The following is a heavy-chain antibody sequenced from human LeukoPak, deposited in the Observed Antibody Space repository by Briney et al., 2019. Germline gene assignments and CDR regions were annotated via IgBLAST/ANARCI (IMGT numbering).Heavy chain of an antibody. V-gene: IGHV1-2*02. D-gene: IGHD6-19*01. Sequence: ASVKVSRKASGYTFTGYYMHWVRQAPGQGLEWMGWINPNSGGTNYAQKFQGRVTMTRDTSISTAYMELSRLRSDDTAVYYCARASSLAVAGISDAFDIWGQGTMVTVSS. CDR2: INPNSGGT. CDR1: GYTFTGYY. J-gene: IGHJ3*02. CDR3: ARASSLAVAGISDAFDI.